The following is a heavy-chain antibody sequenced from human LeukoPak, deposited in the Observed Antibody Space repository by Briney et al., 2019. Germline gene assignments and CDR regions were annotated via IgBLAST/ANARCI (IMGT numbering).Heavy chain of an antibody. V-gene: IGHV4-4*07. D-gene: IGHD2/OR15-2a*01. J-gene: IGHJ5*02. CDR2: IYSSGST. CDR1: GGSITTFS. CDR3: ARDFSSKNWFDP. Sequence: SETLSLTCTVFGGSITTFSWSWIRQPAGRGLEWIGRIYSSGSTDYNPSLKSRVTMSVDTPKNQLSLKLSSVTAADTAIYYCARDFSSKNWFDPWGQGTLVTVSS.